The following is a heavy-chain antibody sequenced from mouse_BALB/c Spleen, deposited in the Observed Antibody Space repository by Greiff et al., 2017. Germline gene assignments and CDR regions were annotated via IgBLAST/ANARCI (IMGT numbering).Heavy chain of an antibody. V-gene: IGHV1-67*01. CDR3: ARSQFITTATVAMDY. CDR2: ISTYYGNT. CDR1: GYTFTDYA. J-gene: IGHJ4*01. D-gene: IGHD1-2*01. Sequence: QVHVKQSGPELVRPGVSVKISCKGSGYTFTDYAMHWVKQSHAKSLEWIGVISTYYGNTNYNQKFKGKATMTVDKSSSTAYMELARLTSEDSAIYYCARSQFITTATVAMDYWGQGTSVTVSS.